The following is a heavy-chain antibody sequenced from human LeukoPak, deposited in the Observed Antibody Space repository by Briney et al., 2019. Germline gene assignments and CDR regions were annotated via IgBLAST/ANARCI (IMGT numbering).Heavy chain of an antibody. Sequence: GGSLRLSCAASGFTFSSYGMHWVRQAPGKGLEWVAVISYDGSNKYYADSVKGRFTISRDNSKNTLYLQMNSLRAEDTAVYYCAKDRRYFDYWGQGTLVTVSS. CDR1: GFTFSSYG. CDR2: ISYDGSNK. J-gene: IGHJ4*02. V-gene: IGHV3-30*18. CDR3: AKDRRYFDY.